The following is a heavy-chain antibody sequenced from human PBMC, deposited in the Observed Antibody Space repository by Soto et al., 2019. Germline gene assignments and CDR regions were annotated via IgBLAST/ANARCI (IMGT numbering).Heavy chain of an antibody. V-gene: IGHV3-30*18. CDR3: AKDIVRYTYGACDY. CDR1: GFTFSSYG. J-gene: IGHJ4*02. Sequence: QVQLVESGGAVVQPGKSLRLSCAASGFTFSSYGMYWVRQAPGKGLEWVAAIAYDGSNKYHADSVKGRFTISRDNSKNTLYLQMNSLRVEDTAVSYFAKDIVRYTYGACDYWGQGALVTVSS. CDR2: IAYDGSNK. D-gene: IGHD5-18*01.